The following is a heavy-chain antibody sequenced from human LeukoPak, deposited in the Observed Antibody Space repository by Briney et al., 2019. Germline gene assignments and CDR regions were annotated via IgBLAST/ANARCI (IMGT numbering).Heavy chain of an antibody. J-gene: IGHJ2*01. CDR3: ARASMEDIVVVPAAIKWYFDL. D-gene: IGHD2-2*01. V-gene: IGHV4-30-4*08. CDR1: GGSISSGDYY. Sequence: SETLSLTCTVSGGSISSGDYYWSWIRQPPGKGLEWIGYIYYSGSTNYNPSLKSRVTISVDTSKNQFSLKLSSVTAADTAVYYCARASMEDIVVVPAAIKWYFDLWGRGTLVTVSS. CDR2: IYYSGST.